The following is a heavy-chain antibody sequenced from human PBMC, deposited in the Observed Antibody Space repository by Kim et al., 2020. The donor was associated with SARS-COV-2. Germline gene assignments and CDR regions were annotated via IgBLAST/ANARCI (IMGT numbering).Heavy chain of an antibody. Sequence: GGSLRLSCAASGFTFSSYGMHWVRQAPGKGLEWVAVIWYDGSNKYYADSVKGRFTISRDNSKNTLYLQMNSLRAEDTAVYYCARDPPYGSGSYYSMDVWGQGTTVTVSS. CDR2: IWYDGSNK. CDR3: ARDPPYGSGSYYSMDV. J-gene: IGHJ6*02. CDR1: GFTFSSYG. V-gene: IGHV3-33*01. D-gene: IGHD3-10*01.